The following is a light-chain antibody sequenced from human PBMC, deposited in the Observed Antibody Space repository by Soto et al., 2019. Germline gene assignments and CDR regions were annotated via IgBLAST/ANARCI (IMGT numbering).Light chain of an antibody. J-gene: IGKJ1*01. Sequence: EIVMAHSPLSLPVTPGVSASIACRSRQCVLGINGYNYLDWYVQKPGKSPQXIXSLASNRASGVPERFSGSGSGTDFTLKISRVEAEDVGLYHCMQAIPGPPTFGQGTKVDIK. CDR3: MQAIPGPPT. V-gene: IGKV2-28*01. CDR2: LAS. CDR1: QCVLGINGYNY.